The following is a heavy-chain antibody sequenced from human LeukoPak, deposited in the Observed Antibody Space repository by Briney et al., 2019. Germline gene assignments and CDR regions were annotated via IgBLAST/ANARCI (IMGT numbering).Heavy chain of an antibody. CDR3: AKDAVAPGSSGDFFDY. V-gene: IGHV3-23*01. CDR1: GFTFSSFA. D-gene: IGHD3-10*01. CDR2: LISSGGST. J-gene: IGHJ4*02. Sequence: PGGSLRLSCAASGFTFSSFAMTWVRQAPGKGLEWVSTLISSGGSTYYADSVKGRFTSSRDNSKNTLYLQMNSLRAEDTAVYYCAKDAVAPGSSGDFFDYWGLGTLVTVSS.